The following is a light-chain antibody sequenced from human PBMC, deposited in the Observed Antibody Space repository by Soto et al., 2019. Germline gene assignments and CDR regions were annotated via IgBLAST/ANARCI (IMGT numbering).Light chain of an antibody. CDR1: SSDVGGYNY. Sequence: HSALTQPASVSGSPGQSITISCTGTSSDVGGYNYVSWYQQHPGKAPKLMIYDVSNRPSGVSNRCSGSKSGNTASLTISGLQAEDEAEYYCSSYTSSSTLIYVFGTGTKVTVL. J-gene: IGLJ1*01. CDR3: SSYTSSSTLIYV. CDR2: DVS. V-gene: IGLV2-14*01.